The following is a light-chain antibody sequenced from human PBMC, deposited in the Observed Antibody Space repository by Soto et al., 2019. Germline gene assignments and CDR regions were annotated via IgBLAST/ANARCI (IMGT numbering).Light chain of an antibody. V-gene: IGLV1-40*01. CDR3: CSYGGSLL. CDR2: GDN. Sequence: QSVLTQPPSVSGAPGQRVTISCTGSSSNIGATYDVHWFQHLPGTAPKLLIYGDNNRPSGVPDRFSGSKSGNTASLTISGLQTEDEADYYCCSYGGSLLFGTGTKLTV. CDR1: SSNIGATYD. J-gene: IGLJ1*01.